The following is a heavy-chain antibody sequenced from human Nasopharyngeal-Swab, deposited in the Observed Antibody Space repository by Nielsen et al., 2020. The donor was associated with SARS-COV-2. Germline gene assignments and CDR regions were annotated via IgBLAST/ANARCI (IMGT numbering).Heavy chain of an antibody. Sequence: SETLSLTCTFSGCPISSSSYYCGWIRQLPGKGLEWIGSIYYSGSTYYNPSLKSRVTISVDTSKNQFSLKLSSVTAADTAVYYCARQKTEYYGSGSVNWFDPWGQGTLVTVSS. J-gene: IGHJ5*02. CDR3: ARQKTEYYGSGSVNWFDP. CDR1: GCPISSSSYY. V-gene: IGHV4-39*01. CDR2: IYYSGST. D-gene: IGHD3-10*01.